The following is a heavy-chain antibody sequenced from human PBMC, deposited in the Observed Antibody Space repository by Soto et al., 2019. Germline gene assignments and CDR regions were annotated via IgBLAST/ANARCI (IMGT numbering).Heavy chain of an antibody. V-gene: IGHV1-18*01. Sequence: QVQLVQSGAEVKKPGASVKVSCKASGYTFTSYGISWVRQAPGQGLEWMGWISAYNGNTNYAQKLQGRVTMTTDTSTSTAYMELRSLRSDDTAVYYCARDLNPTPRFKYSGYDWGKFDPWGQGTLVTVSS. CDR3: ARDLNPTPRFKYSGYDWGKFDP. J-gene: IGHJ5*02. CDR1: GYTFTSYG. D-gene: IGHD5-12*01. CDR2: ISAYNGNT.